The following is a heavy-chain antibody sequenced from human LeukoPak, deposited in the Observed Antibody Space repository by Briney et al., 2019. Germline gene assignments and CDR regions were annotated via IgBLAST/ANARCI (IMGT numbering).Heavy chain of an antibody. CDR2: ISYNSGTI. D-gene: IGHD4-17*01. CDR3: ARGNSRDYGDPRDAFDI. Sequence: PGGSLRLSCAASGFTFSSYSMNWVRQAPGKGLEWLSYISYNSGTISYADSVKGRFTVSRDDAANSLYLQMTSLRAEDTAVYYCARGNSRDYGDPRDAFDIWGQGTMVTVSS. CDR1: GFTFSSYS. J-gene: IGHJ3*02. V-gene: IGHV3-48*04.